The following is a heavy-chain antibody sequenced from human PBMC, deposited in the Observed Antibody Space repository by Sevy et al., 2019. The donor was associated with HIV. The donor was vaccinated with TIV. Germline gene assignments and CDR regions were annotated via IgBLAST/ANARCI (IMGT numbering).Heavy chain of an antibody. CDR2: IYSDGST. V-gene: IGHV3-53*01. CDR3: AKTPFMDFWNDYYSFYFDF. J-gene: IGHJ4*02. D-gene: IGHD3-3*01. CDR1: GFTVSDNY. Sequence: GGSLRLSCAASGFTVSDNYMSWVRQAPGKGLEWVSVIYSDGSTYYADSVKGRFTISRDPSKNTLYLQMNNVRVEDTAVYFCAKTPFMDFWNDYYSFYFDFWGQGTLVTVSS.